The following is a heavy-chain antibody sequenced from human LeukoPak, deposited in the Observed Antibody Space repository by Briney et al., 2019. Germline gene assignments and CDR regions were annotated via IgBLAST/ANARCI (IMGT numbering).Heavy chain of an antibody. CDR3: AQPDF. Sequence: PGGSLRLSCVASGITFRSSSMHWLRQAPGKGLEWLAFIRFDGSTKYYADSVKGRFTVSGDNSKSTLYLQMNSLRAEDTAVYYCAQPDFWGQGTLVTVSS. V-gene: IGHV3-30*02. CDR2: IRFDGSTK. J-gene: IGHJ4*02. CDR1: GITFRSSS.